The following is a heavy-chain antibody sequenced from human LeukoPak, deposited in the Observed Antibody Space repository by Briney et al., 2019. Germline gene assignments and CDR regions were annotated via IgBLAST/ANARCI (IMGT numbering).Heavy chain of an antibody. CDR2: ISGTSDYI. V-gene: IGHV3-21*01. CDR1: GFTFSLYN. J-gene: IGHJ3*02. CDR3: ARPAYDSSGPNAFDI. D-gene: IGHD3-22*01. Sequence: PGGSLRLSCAASGFTFSLYNMNWVRQAPGKGLEWVSSISGTSDYIYYADSVKGRFTISRDNAKNSLYLQMNSLRAEDTAVYYCARPAYDSSGPNAFDIWGQGTMVTVSS.